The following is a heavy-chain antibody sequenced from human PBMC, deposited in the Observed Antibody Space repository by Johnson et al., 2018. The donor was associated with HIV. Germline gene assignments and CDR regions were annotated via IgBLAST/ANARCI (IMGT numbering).Heavy chain of an antibody. V-gene: IGHV3-30*03. CDR1: GFTFSSYG. Sequence: QVQLVESGGGVVQPGRSLRLSCAASGFTFSSYGMDWVRQAPGKGLEWVAVISYDGSNKYYADSVKGRITVSRDNAKNSLYLQMNSLRAEDTAVYYCASPPDGFDIWGQGTMVTVSS. CDR3: ASPPDGFDI. J-gene: IGHJ3*02. CDR2: ISYDGSNK.